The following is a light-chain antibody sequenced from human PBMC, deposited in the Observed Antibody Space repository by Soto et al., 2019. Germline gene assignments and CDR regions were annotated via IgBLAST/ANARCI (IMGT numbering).Light chain of an antibody. Sequence: QTVVTQSSSASASLGSSVKLTCTLSVGHISYTIAWHQQQPGTAPRYLMKLEGSGRYNKGSVVPDRFSGSSSGADRYLSISDLQSEDDAEYDCETWYSDTRGVFGGGTQLTVL. CDR2: LEGSGRY. CDR3: ETWYSDTRGV. J-gene: IGLJ2*01. V-gene: IGLV4-60*03. CDR1: VGHISYT.